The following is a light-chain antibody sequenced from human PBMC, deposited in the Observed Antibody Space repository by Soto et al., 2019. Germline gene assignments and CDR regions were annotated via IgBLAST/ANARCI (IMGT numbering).Light chain of an antibody. CDR1: QSISSY. V-gene: IGKV3-11*01. Sequence: EVVLTQSPDTLSLPPGERATLSCRASQSISSYLAWYQQKPGQAPRLLIYDASSRATGIPARFSGSGSGTDFTLTISSLQAEDVAVYYCQQYLSTPPTFGQGTNLEIK. CDR3: QQYLSTPPT. J-gene: IGKJ2*01. CDR2: DAS.